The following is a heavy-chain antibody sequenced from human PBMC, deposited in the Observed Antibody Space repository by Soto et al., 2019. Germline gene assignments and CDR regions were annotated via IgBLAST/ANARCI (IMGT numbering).Heavy chain of an antibody. Sequence: GGSLRLSCAASGFTFSSYGMHWVRQAPGKGLEWVAVIWYDGSNKYYADSVKGRFTISRDNSKNTLYLQMNSLRAEDTAVYYCARGGQGSYYDFWSGYYNGTGYYYGMDVWGQGTTVTVSS. D-gene: IGHD3-3*01. CDR2: IWYDGSNK. V-gene: IGHV3-33*01. J-gene: IGHJ6*02. CDR3: ARGGQGSYYDFWSGYYNGTGYYYGMDV. CDR1: GFTFSSYG.